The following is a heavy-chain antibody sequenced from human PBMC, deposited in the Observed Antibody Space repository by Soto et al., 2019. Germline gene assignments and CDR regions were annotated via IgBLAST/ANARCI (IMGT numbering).Heavy chain of an antibody. CDR2: ISYDGSNK. CDR1: GFTFSSYG. Sequence: QVQLVESGGGVVQPGRSLRLSCAASGFTFSSYGMHWVRQAPGKGLELVAVISYDGSNKYYAGSVKGRFTISRDNSKNTLYLQMNSLRAEDTAVYYCAKDWVMITFGGVIASWGQGTLVTVSS. D-gene: IGHD3-16*01. V-gene: IGHV3-30*18. J-gene: IGHJ5*01. CDR3: AKDWVMITFGGVIAS.